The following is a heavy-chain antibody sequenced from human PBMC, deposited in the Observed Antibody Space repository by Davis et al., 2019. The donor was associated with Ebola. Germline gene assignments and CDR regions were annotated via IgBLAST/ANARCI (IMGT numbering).Heavy chain of an antibody. Sequence: PGGSLRLSCAASGFTFSSYWMSWVRQAPGKGLEWVANIKQDGSEKYYVDSVKGRFTISRDNAKNSLYLQMNSLRAEDTAVYYCARGRYSSGWYNWFDPWGQGTLVTVSS. D-gene: IGHD6-19*01. V-gene: IGHV3-7*01. CDR1: GFTFSSYW. CDR2: IKQDGSEK. CDR3: ARGRYSSGWYNWFDP. J-gene: IGHJ5*02.